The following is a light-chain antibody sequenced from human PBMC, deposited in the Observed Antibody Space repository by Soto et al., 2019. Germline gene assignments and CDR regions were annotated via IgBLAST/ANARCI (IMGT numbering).Light chain of an antibody. Sequence: QSVLAQPASVSGSPGQSITISCTGTSSDVGGYNYVSWYQQHPGKAPKLMIYEVSNRPSGVSNRFSGSKSGNTASLNISGIQAAEEADYYCSSYTTSSTLGVFGTGTKVTVL. J-gene: IGLJ1*01. CDR1: SSDVGGYNY. V-gene: IGLV2-14*01. CDR2: EVS. CDR3: SSYTTSSTLGV.